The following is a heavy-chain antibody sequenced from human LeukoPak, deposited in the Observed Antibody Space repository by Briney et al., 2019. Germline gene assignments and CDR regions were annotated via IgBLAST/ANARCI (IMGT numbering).Heavy chain of an antibody. Sequence: ASVKVSCKASGYTFTSYGIIWVRQAPGQGLEWMGWISAYNGNTNYAQKLQGRVTMTTDTSTSTAYMELRSLRSDDTAVYYCARGLEYYYDSSGYYPLGYWGQGTLVTVSS. CDR2: ISAYNGNT. V-gene: IGHV1-18*01. CDR1: GYTFTSYG. CDR3: ARGLEYYYDSSGYYPLGY. J-gene: IGHJ4*02. D-gene: IGHD3-22*01.